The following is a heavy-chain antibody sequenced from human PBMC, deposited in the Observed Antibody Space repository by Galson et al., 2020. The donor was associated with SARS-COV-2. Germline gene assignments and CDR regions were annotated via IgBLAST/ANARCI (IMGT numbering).Heavy chain of an antibody. J-gene: IGHJ4*02. CDR2: INPNSGGT. D-gene: IGHD6-19*01. Sequence: ASVKVSCKASGYTFTGYYMHWVRQAPGQGLEWMGWINPNSGGTNYAQKFQGRVTMTRDTSISTAYMELSRLRSDDTAVYYCARGLDPQYSSGWMGFDYWGQGTLVTVSS. CDR3: ARGLDPQYSSGWMGFDY. CDR1: GYTFTGYY. V-gene: IGHV1-2*02.